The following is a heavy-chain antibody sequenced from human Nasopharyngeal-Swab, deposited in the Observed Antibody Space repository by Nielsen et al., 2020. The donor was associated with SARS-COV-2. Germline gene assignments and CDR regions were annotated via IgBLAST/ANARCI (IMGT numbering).Heavy chain of an antibody. V-gene: IGHV3-13*04. D-gene: IGHD6-19*01. CDR1: GFTFSSYD. Sequence: GGSLRLSCAASGFTFSSYDMHWFRQATGKGLEWVSAIGTAGDTYYPGSVKGRFTISRENAKNSLYLQMNSLRAGDTAVYYCARDLYSSGGKYYYYGMDVWGQGTTVTVSS. J-gene: IGHJ6*02. CDR3: ARDLYSSGGKYYYYGMDV. CDR2: IGTAGDT.